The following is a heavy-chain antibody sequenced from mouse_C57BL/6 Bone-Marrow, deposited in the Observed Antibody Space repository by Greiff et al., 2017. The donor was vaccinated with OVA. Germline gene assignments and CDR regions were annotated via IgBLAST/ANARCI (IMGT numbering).Heavy chain of an antibody. Sequence: QVQLQQSGAELAKPGASVKLSCKASGYTFTSYWMHWVKQRPGQGLEWIGYINPSSGYPKYNQKFKDKATLPADKSSSTAYMQLSSLKYEDSAVYYCLNWVFDYWGQGTTLTVSS. V-gene: IGHV1-7*01. CDR3: LNWVFDY. J-gene: IGHJ2*01. CDR1: GYTFTSYW. D-gene: IGHD4-1*02. CDR2: INPSSGYP.